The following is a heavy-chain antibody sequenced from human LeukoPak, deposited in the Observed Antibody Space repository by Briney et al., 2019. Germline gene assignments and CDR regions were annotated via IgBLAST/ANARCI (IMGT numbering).Heavy chain of an antibody. Sequence: GGSLRLSCAASGFTFSNAWMSWVRQAPGKGLEWVGRIKSKTDGGTTDYAAPVKGRFTISRDDSKNTLYLQMNSLKTEDTAVYYCTTERRLMGALDYWGQGTLVTVSS. V-gene: IGHV3-15*01. CDR2: IKSKTDGGTT. CDR3: TTERRLMGALDY. CDR1: GFTFSNAW. D-gene: IGHD3-16*01. J-gene: IGHJ4*02.